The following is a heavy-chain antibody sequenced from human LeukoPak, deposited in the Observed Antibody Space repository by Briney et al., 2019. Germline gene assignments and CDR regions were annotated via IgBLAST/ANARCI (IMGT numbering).Heavy chain of an antibody. CDR1: RFTFSSYE. V-gene: IGHV3-48*03. D-gene: IGHD3-3*01. Sequence: GGSLRLSCAASRFTFSSYEMNWVRQAPGKGLEWVSYISYSGNTIKYAESVKGRFTISRDNAKKSLYLQMNSLRAEDTAVYYGARGDPDISFGVAGEAFDIWGQGTMVTVSS. CDR3: ARGDPDISFGVAGEAFDI. J-gene: IGHJ3*02. CDR2: ISYSGNTI.